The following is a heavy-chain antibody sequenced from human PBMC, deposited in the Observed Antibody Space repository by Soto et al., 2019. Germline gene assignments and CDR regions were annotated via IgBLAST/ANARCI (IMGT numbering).Heavy chain of an antibody. D-gene: IGHD4-17*01. CDR2: VYYRGRS. V-gene: IGHV4-39*01. J-gene: IGHJ4*02. CDR1: GGSVTNSSYY. CDR3: VSQRTTVPTQAYFDY. Sequence: SETLSLTCTVSGGSVTNSSYYWGWIRQSPGKGLEWIGSVYYRGRSYSKSSVKSRVTVSVDTSKNRFSLSLSSVTASDTAVYFCVSQRTTVPTQAYFDYWGPGALVTVSS.